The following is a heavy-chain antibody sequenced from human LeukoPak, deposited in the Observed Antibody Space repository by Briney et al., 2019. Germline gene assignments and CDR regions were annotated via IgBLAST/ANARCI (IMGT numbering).Heavy chain of an antibody. J-gene: IGHJ4*02. Sequence: PGRSLGLACAASGFTFSSYAMHWVRQAPGKGLEWVAVISYDGSNKYYADSVKGRFTISRDNSKNTLYLQMNSLRAEDTAVYYCARDLPYSSGWALDYWGQGTLVTVSS. CDR2: ISYDGSNK. V-gene: IGHV3-30-3*01. CDR1: GFTFSSYA. CDR3: ARDLPYSSGWALDY. D-gene: IGHD6-19*01.